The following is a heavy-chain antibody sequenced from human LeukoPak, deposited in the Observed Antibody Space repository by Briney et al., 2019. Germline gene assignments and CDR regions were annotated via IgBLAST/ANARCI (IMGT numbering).Heavy chain of an antibody. Sequence: SVKVSCKASGGTFSGYAISWVRQAPGQGLEWMGRIIPIFGIANYAQKFQGRVTITADKSTSTAYMELSSLRSEDTAVYYCARGSIAAAGETIDYWGQGTLVTVSS. CDR1: GGTFSGYA. D-gene: IGHD6-13*01. CDR2: IIPIFGIA. V-gene: IGHV1-69*04. J-gene: IGHJ4*02. CDR3: ARGSIAAAGETIDY.